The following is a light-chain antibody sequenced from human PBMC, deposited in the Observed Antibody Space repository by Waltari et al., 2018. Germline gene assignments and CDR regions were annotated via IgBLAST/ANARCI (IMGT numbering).Light chain of an antibody. V-gene: IGLV2-14*03. J-gene: IGLJ2*01. Sequence: QPPLTQPAAVSGSPGPSFTISCTATSSDVGGYNYVAWYQQHPGNAPKLIIFDVSNRPSGVSSRFSGSKSGNTASLTISGLQAQDEADYYCSSYISSDTLELFGGGTSLTVL. CDR2: DVS. CDR3: SSYISSDTLEL. CDR1: SSDVGGYNY.